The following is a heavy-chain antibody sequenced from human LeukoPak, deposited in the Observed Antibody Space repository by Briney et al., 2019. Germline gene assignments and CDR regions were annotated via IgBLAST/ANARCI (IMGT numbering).Heavy chain of an antibody. CDR1: GGSISSYY. V-gene: IGHV4-59*08. Sequence: SETLSLTCTVSGGSISSYYWSWIRQPPGKGLEWIGYIYYSGSTNYNPSLKGRVTISVDTSKNQFSLKLSSVTAADTAVYYCARAAPSDAFDIWGQGTMVTVSS. D-gene: IGHD6-25*01. J-gene: IGHJ3*02. CDR2: IYYSGST. CDR3: ARAAPSDAFDI.